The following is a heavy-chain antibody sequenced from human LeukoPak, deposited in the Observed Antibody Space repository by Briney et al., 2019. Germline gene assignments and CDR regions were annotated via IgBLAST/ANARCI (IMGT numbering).Heavy chain of an antibody. CDR1: GFTFSSYA. CDR3: AKRHSSGWYVFDY. V-gene: IGHV3-23*01. CDR2: ISGSGGST. D-gene: IGHD6-19*01. J-gene: IGHJ4*02. Sequence: GGSLRLSCAASGFTFSSYAMSWVRQAPGKGLEWVSAISGSGGSTYYADSVEGRFTISRDNSKNTLYLQMNSLRAEDTAVYYCAKRHSSGWYVFDYWGQGTLVTVSS.